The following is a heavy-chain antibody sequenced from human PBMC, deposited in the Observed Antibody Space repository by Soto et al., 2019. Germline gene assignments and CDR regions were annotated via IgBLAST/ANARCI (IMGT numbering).Heavy chain of an antibody. CDR2: IYYSGST. D-gene: IGHD3-10*01. Sequence: PSETLSLTCSVSGGSISSSSYHWGWIRQFPGKGLEWIGSIYYSGSTYYNPSLKSRVTISVDTSKNQFSLKLNSVTAADTALYYWAGEEVAAPNWFAPGGQETLVPVSS. CDR3: AGEEVAAPNWFAP. V-gene: IGHV4-39*01. CDR1: GGSISSSSYH. J-gene: IGHJ5*02.